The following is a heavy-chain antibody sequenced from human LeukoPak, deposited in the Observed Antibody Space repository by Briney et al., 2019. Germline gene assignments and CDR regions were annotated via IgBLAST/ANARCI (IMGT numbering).Heavy chain of an antibody. V-gene: IGHV4-4*07. D-gene: IGHD7-27*01. J-gene: IGHJ6*03. CDR1: GGSISSYY. CDR2: IYTSGST. Sequence: SETLSLTCTVSGGSISSYYWSWIRQPAGKGLEWIGRIYTSGSTNYNPSLKSRATMSVDTSKNQFSLKLRSVTAVDTAVYYCARGYNWGSPTRNFYYLDVWGKGTTVTVSS. CDR3: ARGYNWGSPTRNFYYLDV.